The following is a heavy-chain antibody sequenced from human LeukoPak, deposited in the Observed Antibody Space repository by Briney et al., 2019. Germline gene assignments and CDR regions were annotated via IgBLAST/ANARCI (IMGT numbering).Heavy chain of an antibody. CDR3: ARDGVSSSPDFDY. CDR1: GFTFGGYW. CDR2: IKCDGSEK. Sequence: GGSLRLSCGASGFTFGGYWMYWVRQAPGKGLQWVANIKCDGSEKNYVDSVKGRFTISRDNAKNSLYLQMNSLRAEDTAVYYCARDGVSSSPDFDYWGQGTLVTVSS. V-gene: IGHV3-7*01. D-gene: IGHD6-6*01. J-gene: IGHJ4*02.